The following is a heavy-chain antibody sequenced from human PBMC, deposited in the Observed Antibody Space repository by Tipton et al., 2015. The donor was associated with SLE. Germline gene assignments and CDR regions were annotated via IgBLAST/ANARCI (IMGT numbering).Heavy chain of an antibody. CDR2: ISTDGSTT. D-gene: IGHD6-19*01. CDR1: GFTLSTYS. Sequence: SLRLSCAASGFTLSTYSMDWVRLAPGKGLAYVSGISTDGSTTFYADSVRGRFTISRDISKNTVSLQMGSLTVEDMGVYHCARDINGWSFDYWGQGTPVTVSS. J-gene: IGHJ4*02. CDR3: ARDINGWSFDY. V-gene: IGHV3-64*02.